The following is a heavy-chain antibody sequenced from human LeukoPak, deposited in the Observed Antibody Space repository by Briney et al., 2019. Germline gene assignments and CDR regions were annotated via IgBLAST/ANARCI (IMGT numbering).Heavy chain of an antibody. V-gene: IGHV1-69*06. D-gene: IGHD5-18*01. J-gene: IGHJ4*02. CDR1: GGTFSSYA. CDR3: ARFGYSYGPD. Sequence: ASVKVSCKASGGTFSSYAISWVRQAPGQGHEWKGGIIPIFGTANYAQKFQGRVTITADKSTSTAYMELSSLRSEDTAVYYCARFGYSYGPDWGQGTLVTVSS. CDR2: IIPIFGTA.